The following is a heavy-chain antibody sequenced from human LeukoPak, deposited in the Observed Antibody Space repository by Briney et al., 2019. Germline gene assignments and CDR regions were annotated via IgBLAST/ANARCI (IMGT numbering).Heavy chain of an antibody. V-gene: IGHV4-59*01. J-gene: IGHJ4*02. CDR2: IYYSGST. CDR1: GGSISSYY. CDR3: ARRLLDSSGYDY. D-gene: IGHD3-22*01. Sequence: SETLSLTCTVSGGSISSYYWSWIRQPPGKGLEWIGYIYYSGSTNYNPSLKSRVTISVDTSKNQFSLKLSSVTAADTAVYYCARRLLDSSGYDYWGQGTLVTVSS.